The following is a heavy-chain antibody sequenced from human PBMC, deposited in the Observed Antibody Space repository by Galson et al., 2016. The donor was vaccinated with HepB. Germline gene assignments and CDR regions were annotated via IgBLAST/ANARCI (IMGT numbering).Heavy chain of an antibody. V-gene: IGHV3-30*18. Sequence: SLRLSCAASGFSFSTYAMHWVRQAPGKGLEWAALISYDGSYSSYADSVKGRFTISRDNSKKTLYLQMNSLRAEDTAVYYCAKVPSMVRGFWGQGTMVTVSS. CDR2: ISYDGSYS. D-gene: IGHD3-10*01. J-gene: IGHJ3*01. CDR3: AKVPSMVRGF. CDR1: GFSFSTYA.